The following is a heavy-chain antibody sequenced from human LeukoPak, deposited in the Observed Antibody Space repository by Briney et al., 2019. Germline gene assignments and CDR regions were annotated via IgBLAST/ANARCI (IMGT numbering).Heavy chain of an antibody. D-gene: IGHD2-2*01. J-gene: IGHJ4*02. V-gene: IGHV1-3*03. CDR1: GYTFTSYA. CDR3: ARDSCSSTSCYYFDY. CDR2: INAGNGNT. Sequence: ASVKVSCKASGYTFTSYAMHWVRQAPGQRLEWMGWINAGNGNTKYSQEFQGRVTITRDTSASTAYMELSSLRSEDMAVYYCARDSCSSTSCYYFDYWGQGTLVTVSS.